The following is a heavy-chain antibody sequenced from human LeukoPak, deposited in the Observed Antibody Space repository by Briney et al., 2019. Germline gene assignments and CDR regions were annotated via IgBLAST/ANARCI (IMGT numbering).Heavy chain of an antibody. CDR3: ARGATVPSPFDY. CDR1: GYTFSDCY. Sequence: ASVRVSCKASGYTFSDCYMHWMRQAPGQGPEWMGWISAYNGNTKYAQKLQGRVTMTTDTSTSTAYMELRSLRSDDTAIYYCARGATVPSPFDYWGQGTLVTVSS. J-gene: IGHJ4*02. V-gene: IGHV1-18*04. D-gene: IGHD4-17*01. CDR2: ISAYNGNT.